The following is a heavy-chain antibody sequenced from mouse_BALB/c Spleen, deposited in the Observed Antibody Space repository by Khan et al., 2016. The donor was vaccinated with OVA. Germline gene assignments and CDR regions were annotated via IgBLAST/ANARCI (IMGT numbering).Heavy chain of an antibody. CDR3: ARGAGGDRVLY. CDR1: GYTFTDFS. D-gene: IGHD3-2*01. CDR2: ISTYYGDA. J-gene: IGHJ3*01. V-gene: IGHV1S137*01. Sequence: QVQLQQPGAELVRPGVSVKISCKGSGYTFTDFSMHWVKQRHAMSLAWIGVISTYYGDADYNQKFKDKATMTVDQSSNTAYMDLARLTSEDSAIYYCARGAGGDRVLYWGQGTLVTVSA.